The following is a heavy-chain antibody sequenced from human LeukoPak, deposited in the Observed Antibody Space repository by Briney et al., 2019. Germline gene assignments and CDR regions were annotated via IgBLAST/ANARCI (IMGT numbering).Heavy chain of an antibody. CDR2: IYYSGST. D-gene: IGHD1-7*01. CDR3: ARSALTGTWWFDP. CDR1: GGSISSYY. J-gene: IGHJ5*02. Sequence: SETLSLTCTVTGGSISSYYWSWIRQPPGKGLEWIGYIYYSGSTNYNPSLKSRVTISVDTSKNQFSLKLSSVTAADTAVYYCARSALTGTWWFDPWGQGTLVTVSS. V-gene: IGHV4-59*08.